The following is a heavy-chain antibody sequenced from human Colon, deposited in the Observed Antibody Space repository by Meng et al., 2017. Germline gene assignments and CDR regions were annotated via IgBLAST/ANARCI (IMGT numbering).Heavy chain of an antibody. D-gene: IGHD2-15*01. CDR3: ARVQRSCTGGICSNWFDP. CDR2: IYSSGRT. J-gene: IGHJ5*02. V-gene: IGHV4-4*07. CDR1: GGSMSGYY. Sequence: QVQLQELGPGLVKPSDTLSLTCTVSGGSMSGYYWNWIRQPAGKGLEWIGQIYSSGRTNYNPSLKSRVTISVDSSKNQFSLNLTSVTAADTAVYFCARVQRSCTGGICSNWFDPWGQGTLVTVSS.